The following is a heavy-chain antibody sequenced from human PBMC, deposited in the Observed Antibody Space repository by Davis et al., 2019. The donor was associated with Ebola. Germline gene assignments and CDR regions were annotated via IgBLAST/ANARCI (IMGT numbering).Heavy chain of an antibody. CDR3: ARGGYDFWSGYYIIRETNWFDP. V-gene: IGHV1-69*06. J-gene: IGHJ5*02. CDR2: IIPIFGTA. Sequence: SVKVSCKASGGTFSSYAISWVRQAPGQGLEWMGGIIPIFGTANYAQKFQGRVTITADKSTSTAYMELSSLRSEDTAVYYCARGGYDFWSGYYIIRETNWFDPWGQGTLVTVSS. D-gene: IGHD3-3*01. CDR1: GGTFSSYA.